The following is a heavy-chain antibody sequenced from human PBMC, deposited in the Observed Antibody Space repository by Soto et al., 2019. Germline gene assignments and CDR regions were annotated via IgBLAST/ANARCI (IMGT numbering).Heavy chain of an antibody. CDR3: AKDRRVWKRSEINYFDY. Sequence: GGSLRLSCAASGFTFSSYAMSWVRQAPGKGLEWVSAISGSGGSTYYADSVKGRFTISRDNSKNTLYLQMNSLRAEDTAVYYCAKDRRVWKRSEINYFDYWGQGTLVTVSS. CDR2: ISGSGGST. V-gene: IGHV3-23*01. J-gene: IGHJ4*02. D-gene: IGHD6-25*01. CDR1: GFTFSSYA.